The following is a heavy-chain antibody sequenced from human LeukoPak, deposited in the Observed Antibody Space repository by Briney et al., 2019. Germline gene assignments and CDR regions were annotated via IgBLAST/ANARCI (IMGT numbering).Heavy chain of an antibody. D-gene: IGHD6-13*01. V-gene: IGHV3-64*01. CDR3: ARGLGCSSSVPYYVDY. J-gene: IGHJ4*02. Sequence: GGSLRLSCAASGFTFSSYAMHWVRQAPGKGLEYVSAISSNGGSTYYANSVKGRFTISRDNSKNTLYLQMGSLRAEDMAVYYCARGLGCSSSVPYYVDYWGQGTLVTVSS. CDR2: ISSNGGST. CDR1: GFTFSSYA.